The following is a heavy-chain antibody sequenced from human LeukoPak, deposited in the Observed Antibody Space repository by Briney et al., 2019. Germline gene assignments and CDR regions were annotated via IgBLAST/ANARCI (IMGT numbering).Heavy chain of an antibody. CDR2: IYYSGST. J-gene: IGHJ4*02. CDR3: ARAKYYYDSSGYYY. Sequence: SETLSLTCTVSGGSISSYYLSWIRQPPGKGLEWVGYIYYSGSTNYNPSLKSRVTISVDTSKNQFSLKLSSVTAADTAVYYWARAKYYYDSSGYYYWGEGTLVTVSS. CDR1: GGSISSYY. V-gene: IGHV4-59*01. D-gene: IGHD3-22*01.